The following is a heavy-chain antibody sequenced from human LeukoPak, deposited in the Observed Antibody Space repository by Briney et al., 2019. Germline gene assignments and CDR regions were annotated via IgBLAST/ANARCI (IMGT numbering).Heavy chain of an antibody. CDR1: GGSISSGGYY. CDR3: AREGGGGDYVWGSYHPYYYYMDV. V-gene: IGHV4-31*03. D-gene: IGHD3-16*01. Sequence: SETLSLTCTVSGGSISSGGYYWSWIRQHPGKGLEWIGYIYYSGSTYYNPSLKSRVTISVDTSKNQFSLKLSSVTAADTAGYYCAREGGGGDYVWGSYHPYYYYMDVWGKGTTVTVSS. CDR2: IYYSGST. J-gene: IGHJ6*03.